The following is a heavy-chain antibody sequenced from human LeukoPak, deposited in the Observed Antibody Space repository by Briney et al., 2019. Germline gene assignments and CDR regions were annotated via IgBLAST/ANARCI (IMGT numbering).Heavy chain of an antibody. CDR3: ARVPDYYGSGSYYNELYLFDP. J-gene: IGHJ5*02. Sequence: ASVKVSCKASGYTFTGYYMHWVRQAPGQGLEWMGWVNPNSGGTNYAQKFQGRVTMTRDTSITTAYMELSRLRSDDTAVYYCARVPDYYGSGSYYNELYLFDPWGQGTLVTVSS. D-gene: IGHD3-10*01. CDR2: VNPNSGGT. V-gene: IGHV1-2*02. CDR1: GYTFTGYY.